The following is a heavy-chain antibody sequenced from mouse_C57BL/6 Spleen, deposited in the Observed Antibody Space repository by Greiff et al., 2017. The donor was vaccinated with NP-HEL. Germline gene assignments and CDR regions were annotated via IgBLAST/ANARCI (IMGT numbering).Heavy chain of an antibody. CDR3: ARERDYYGSSYPMDY. CDR1: GYSITSGYY. Sequence: EVQRVESGPGLVKPSQSLSLTCSVTGYSITSGYYWNWIRQFPGNKLEWMGYISYDGSNNYNPSLKNRISITRDTSKNQFFLKLNSVTTEDTATYYCARERDYYGSSYPMDYWGQGTSVTVSS. CDR2: ISYDGSN. J-gene: IGHJ4*01. D-gene: IGHD1-1*01. V-gene: IGHV3-6*01.